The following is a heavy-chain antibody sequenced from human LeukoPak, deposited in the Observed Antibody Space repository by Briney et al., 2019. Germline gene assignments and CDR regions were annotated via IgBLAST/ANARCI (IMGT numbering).Heavy chain of an antibody. CDR1: GFTFDDYA. Sequence: GGSLRLSCAASGFTFDDYAMHWVRQAPGKGLEGVSGISWNSGSIGYADSVKGRFTISRDNAKNSLYLQMNSLGAEDTALYYCAKDIDYGGNSGAFDIWGQGTMVTVSS. V-gene: IGHV3-9*01. CDR2: ISWNSGSI. J-gene: IGHJ3*02. CDR3: AKDIDYGGNSGAFDI. D-gene: IGHD4-23*01.